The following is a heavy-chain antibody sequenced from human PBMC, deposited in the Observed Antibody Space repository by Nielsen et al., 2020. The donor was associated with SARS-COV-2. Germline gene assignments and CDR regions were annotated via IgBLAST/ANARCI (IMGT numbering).Heavy chain of an antibody. Sequence: ASVKVSCKASGYTFTSYGISWVRQAPGQGLEWMGWISAYNGNTNYAQKLQGRVTMTTDTSTSTAYMELRSLRSDDTAVYYCARFIRSGYALPNWFDPWGRGTLVTVSS. CDR1: GYTFTSYG. V-gene: IGHV1-18*04. J-gene: IGHJ5*02. CDR3: ARFIRSGYALPNWFDP. CDR2: ISAYNGNT. D-gene: IGHD2-2*01.